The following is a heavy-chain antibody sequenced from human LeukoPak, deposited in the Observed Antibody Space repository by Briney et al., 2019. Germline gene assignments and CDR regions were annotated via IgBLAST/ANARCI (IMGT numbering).Heavy chain of an antibody. D-gene: IGHD4-23*01. CDR2: ISSSSSYI. Sequence: GGSLRLSCAASGFSFSSYSMNWVRQAPGKGLEWVSSISSSSSYIYYADSVKGRFTISRDNAKNSLYLQMNSLRAEDTAVYYCARDYGGNSDNWFDPWGQGTLVTVSS. V-gene: IGHV3-21*01. CDR3: ARDYGGNSDNWFDP. J-gene: IGHJ5*02. CDR1: GFSFSSYS.